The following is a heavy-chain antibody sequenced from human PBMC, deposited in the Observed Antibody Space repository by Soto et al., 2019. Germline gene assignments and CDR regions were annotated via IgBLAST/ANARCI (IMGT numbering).Heavy chain of an antibody. CDR3: ARDMVMITFGGVIVSHYFDY. V-gene: IGHV3-21*01. J-gene: IGHJ4*02. CDR2: ISSSSSYI. CDR1: GFTFSSYS. D-gene: IGHD3-16*02. Sequence: NPGGSLRLSCAASGFTFSSYSMNWVRQAPGKGLEWVSSISSSSSYIYYADSVKGRFTISRDNAKNSLYLQMNSLRAEDTAVYYCARDMVMITFGGVIVSHYFDYWGQGTLVTVSS.